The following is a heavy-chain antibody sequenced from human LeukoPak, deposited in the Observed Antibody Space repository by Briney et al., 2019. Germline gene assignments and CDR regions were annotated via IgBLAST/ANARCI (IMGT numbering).Heavy chain of an antibody. Sequence: GGSLRLSCEVSGFTFSSHSMNWVRQAPGKGLEWVSSISTSRRYLDYADSVNGRFTISRDNAKNSLYLEMNDLRVEDTGVYFCARDRSSGWHPDYWGQGPLVIVSS. CDR3: ARDRSSGWHPDY. CDR1: GFTFSSHS. J-gene: IGHJ4*02. D-gene: IGHD6-19*01. CDR2: ISTSRRYL. V-gene: IGHV3-21*06.